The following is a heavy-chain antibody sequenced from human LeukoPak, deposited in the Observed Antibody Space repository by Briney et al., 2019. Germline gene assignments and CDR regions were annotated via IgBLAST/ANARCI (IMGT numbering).Heavy chain of an antibody. CDR1: GYSVDNGYY. V-gene: IGHV4-38-2*01. CDR2: LYHSDSV. CDR3: ARQHDSYFYYYVDV. Sequence: PSETLSLTCAVSGYSVDNGYYWVWIRQPPGKGLEWIGSLYHSDSVHYNTALQSRVSMSVDTSKNQFSLKLSLVTAADTAVYYCARQHDSYFYYYVDVWGSGTTVTVSS. J-gene: IGHJ6*03.